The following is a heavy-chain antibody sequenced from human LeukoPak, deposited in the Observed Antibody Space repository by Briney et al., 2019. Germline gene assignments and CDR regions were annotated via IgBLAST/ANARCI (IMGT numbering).Heavy chain of an antibody. J-gene: IGHJ4*02. D-gene: IGHD6-13*01. CDR2: IYTSGST. CDR3: ARAGDSTSPLDY. CDR1: GGSISSYY. V-gene: IGHV4-4*07. Sequence: SETLSLTCRVSGGSISSYYWSWIRQPPGKGLEWIGRIYTSGSTNYNPSLKSRVTMSVDTSKNQFSLKLNSVTASDTAVYYCARAGDSTSPLDYWGQGTLVTVSS.